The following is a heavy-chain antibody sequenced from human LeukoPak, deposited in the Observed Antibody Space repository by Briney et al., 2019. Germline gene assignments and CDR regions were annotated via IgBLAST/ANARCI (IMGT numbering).Heavy chain of an antibody. V-gene: IGHV4-39*07. CDR2: IYYSGST. CDR3: ARDGYSYGLDFDH. Sequence: SETLSLTCTVSGGSISSSSYYWGWIRQPPGKGLEWIGSIYYSGSTYYNPSLKSRVTISVDTSKNQFSLKLSSVTAADTAVYYCARDGYSYGLDFDHWGQGTLVTVSS. J-gene: IGHJ4*02. D-gene: IGHD5-18*01. CDR1: GGSISSSSYY.